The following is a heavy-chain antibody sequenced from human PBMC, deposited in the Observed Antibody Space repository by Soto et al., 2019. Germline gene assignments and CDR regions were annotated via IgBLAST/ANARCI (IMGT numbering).Heavy chain of an antibody. CDR3: ARDPPSSSSPGVDAFDI. J-gene: IGHJ3*02. D-gene: IGHD6-13*01. V-gene: IGHV4-59*12. CDR1: GGSISSYY. Sequence: PSETLSLTCTVSGGSISSYYWSWIRQPPGKGLEWIGYIYYSGSTNYNPSLKSRVTISVDTSKNQFSLKLSSVTAADTAVYYCARDPPSSSSPGVDAFDIWGQGTMVTVSS. CDR2: IYYSGST.